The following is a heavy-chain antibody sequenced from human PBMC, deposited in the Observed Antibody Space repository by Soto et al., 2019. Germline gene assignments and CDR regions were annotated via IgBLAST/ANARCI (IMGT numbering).Heavy chain of an antibody. CDR1: GGSISSGGYY. Sequence: SETLSLTCTVSGGSISSGGYYWSWIRQHPGKGLEWIGYIYYSGSTYYNPSLKSRVTISVDTSKNQFSLKLSSVTAADTAVYYCARGRFGELPYYFDYWGQGTLVTVSS. D-gene: IGHD3-10*01. CDR3: ARGRFGELPYYFDY. CDR2: IYYSGST. V-gene: IGHV4-31*03. J-gene: IGHJ4*02.